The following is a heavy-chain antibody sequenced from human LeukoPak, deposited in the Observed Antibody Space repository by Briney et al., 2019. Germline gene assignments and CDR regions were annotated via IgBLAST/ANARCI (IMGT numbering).Heavy chain of an antibody. Sequence: GGSLRLSCAASGFTFSNYEMNWVRQAPGKGLEWVSYISSSGSTIHYADSVKGRFTISRDNAKNSLYLQMNSLRAEDTAVYYCARDKTYYDFWSGNNYYYYYYMDVWGKGTTVTVSS. D-gene: IGHD3-3*01. V-gene: IGHV3-48*03. CDR1: GFTFSNYE. CDR3: ARDKTYYDFWSGNNYYYYYYMDV. J-gene: IGHJ6*03. CDR2: ISSSGSTI.